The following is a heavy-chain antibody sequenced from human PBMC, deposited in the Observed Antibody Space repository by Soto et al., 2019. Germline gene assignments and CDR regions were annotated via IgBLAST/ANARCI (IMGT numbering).Heavy chain of an antibody. J-gene: IGHJ4*02. CDR2: IYHSGST. CDR3: ARQASYLGSLDS. D-gene: IGHD1-26*01. V-gene: IGHV4-4*02. Sequence: SENLYITCTVSGGSISGTIWWSWVRQSPGKGLEWIGEIYHSGSTNYNPSLQSRVTISVDTSKNQFSLNMTSVTAADTAVYYCARQASYLGSLDSWVQGAL. CDR1: GGSISGTIW.